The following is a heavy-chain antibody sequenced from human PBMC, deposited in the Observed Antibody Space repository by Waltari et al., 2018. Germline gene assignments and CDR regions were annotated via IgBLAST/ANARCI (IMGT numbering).Heavy chain of an antibody. CDR2: SNPRGSST. V-gene: IGHV1-46*01. J-gene: IGHJ5*02. Sequence: QVQLVQSGAEVKKPGASVKVSCKASGYTFTSYYMHWVRQAPGQGLEWMGISNPRGSSTNYGQKVHARATMTRDTSPSTVYLELSSLRSEDTAVYYCASSYDFCRLFDPWGQGTLVTVSS. CDR1: GYTFTSYY. D-gene: IGHD3-3*01. CDR3: ASSYDFCRLFDP.